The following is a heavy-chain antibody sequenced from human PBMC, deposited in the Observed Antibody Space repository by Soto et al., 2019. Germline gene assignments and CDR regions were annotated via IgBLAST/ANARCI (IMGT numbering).Heavy chain of an antibody. CDR2: ISPIWGTA. Sequence: QVQLVQSGAEVKKPGSSVKVSCKASGGTFSSYAISWVRQAPGQGLEWMGGISPIWGTANYAQKFQGRVKIPADESKSTAYMELSRLRSEDTAVYYCASHGLGYCSSTSGLRGYYYGMDVWGQGTTVTVSS. CDR3: ASHGLGYCSSTSGLRGYYYGMDV. D-gene: IGHD2-2*01. V-gene: IGHV1-69*01. J-gene: IGHJ6*02. CDR1: GGTFSSYA.